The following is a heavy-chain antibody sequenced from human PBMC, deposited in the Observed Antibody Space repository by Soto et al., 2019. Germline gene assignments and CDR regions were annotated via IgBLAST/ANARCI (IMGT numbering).Heavy chain of an antibody. CDR1: GYTFTAYA. J-gene: IGHJ6*02. CDR2: LNAGNGKT. V-gene: IGHV1-3*01. D-gene: IGHD5-18*01. Sequence: AAAKFYVNASGYTFTAYAIPWVRKAPGQSLECMGCLNAGNGKTEYSQNFQGRVTIARDTSASTPYMELSSLRSEDTAVYYCARVLYSYGYRNYYYYRMDFWGQATTVNVSS. CDR3: ARVLYSYGYRNYYYYRMDF.